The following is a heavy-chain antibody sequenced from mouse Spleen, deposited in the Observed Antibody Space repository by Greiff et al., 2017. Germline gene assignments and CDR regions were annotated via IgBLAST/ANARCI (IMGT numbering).Heavy chain of an antibody. V-gene: IGHV1-26*01. CDR3: AREEVYDYGKDY. CDR1: GYTFTDYY. Sequence: EVQLQQSGPELVKPGASVKISCKASGYTFTDYYMNWVKQSHGKSLEWIGDINPNNGGTSYNQKFKGKATLTVDKSSSTAYMELRSLTSEDSAVYYCAREEVYDYGKDYWGQGTTLTVSS. CDR2: INPNNGGT. J-gene: IGHJ2*01. D-gene: IGHD2-4*01.